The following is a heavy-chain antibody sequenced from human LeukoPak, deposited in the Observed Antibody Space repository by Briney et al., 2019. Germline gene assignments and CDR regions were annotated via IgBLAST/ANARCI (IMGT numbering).Heavy chain of an antibody. Sequence: GGSLRLSCAASGFTFSSYAMSRVRQAPGKGLEWVSAISGSGGSTYYADSVKGRFTISRDNSKNTLYLQMKSLSARDTAVYYCAREGPDYDFWSGAFVYYNGMDVWGQATTVTASS. CDR2: ISGSGGST. V-gene: IGHV3-23*01. CDR1: GFTFSSYA. J-gene: IGHJ6*02. CDR3: AREGPDYDFWSGAFVYYNGMDV. D-gene: IGHD3-3*01.